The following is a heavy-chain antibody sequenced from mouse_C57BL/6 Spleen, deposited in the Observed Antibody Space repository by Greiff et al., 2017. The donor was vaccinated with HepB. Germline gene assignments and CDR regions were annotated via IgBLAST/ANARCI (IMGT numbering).Heavy chain of an antibody. CDR2: IDPEDGET. CDR3: ARFWVTTVVATEGWFAY. Sequence: VQLKESGAELVKPGASVKLSCTASGFNIKDYYMHWVKQRTEQGLEWIGRIDPEDGETKYAPKFQGKATITADTSSNTAYLQLSSLTSEDTAVYYCARFWVTTVVATEGWFAYWGQGTLVTVSA. J-gene: IGHJ3*01. V-gene: IGHV14-2*01. D-gene: IGHD1-1*01. CDR1: GFNIKDYY.